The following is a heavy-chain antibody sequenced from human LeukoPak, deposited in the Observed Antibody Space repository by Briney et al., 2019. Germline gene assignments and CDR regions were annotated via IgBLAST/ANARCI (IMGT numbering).Heavy chain of an antibody. V-gene: IGHV3-11*01. CDR3: ARDLVVPAANYYYYYGMDV. CDR1: GFTFSGYY. D-gene: IGHD2-2*01. Sequence: GGSLRLSCAASGFTFSGYYMSWIRQAPGKGLEWVSYISNSGSTIYYADSVKGRFTISRDNAKNSLYLQMNSLRAEDTAVYYCARDLVVPAANYYYYYGMDVWGQGTTVTVSS. J-gene: IGHJ6*02. CDR2: ISNSGSTI.